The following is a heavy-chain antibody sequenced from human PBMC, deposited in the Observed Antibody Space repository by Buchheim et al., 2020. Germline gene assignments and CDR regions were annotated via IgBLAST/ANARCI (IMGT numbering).Heavy chain of an antibody. Sequence: QVQLQQWGAGLLKPSETLSLTCAVYGGSFSGYYWSWIRQPPGKGLEWIGEINHSGSTNYNPSLKSRVTISVDTSKNQFSLKLSSVTAADTAVYYCARALRGSYYSYYYYYGMDVWGQGTT. CDR2: INHSGST. CDR1: GGSFSGYY. CDR3: ARALRGSYYSYYYYYGMDV. J-gene: IGHJ6*02. D-gene: IGHD1-26*01. V-gene: IGHV4-34*01.